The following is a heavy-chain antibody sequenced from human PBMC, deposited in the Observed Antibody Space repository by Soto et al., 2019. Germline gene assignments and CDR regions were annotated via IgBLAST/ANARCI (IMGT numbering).Heavy chain of an antibody. CDR2: ISWNSGTI. Sequence: ESGGGLVQPGRSLRLSCAASGFSFDDYAMHWVRQAPGTGLEWVSGISWNSGTIGYADSVKGRFTISRDNAKNSLYLQMNSLRAEDTALYYCAKSTGGTANGMGVWGQGTTVTVSS. CDR3: AKSTGGTANGMGV. V-gene: IGHV3-9*01. D-gene: IGHD2-8*02. J-gene: IGHJ6*02. CDR1: GFSFDDYA.